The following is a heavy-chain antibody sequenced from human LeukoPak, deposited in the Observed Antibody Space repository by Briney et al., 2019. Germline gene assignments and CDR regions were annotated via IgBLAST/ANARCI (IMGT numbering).Heavy chain of an antibody. V-gene: IGHV4-38-2*02. D-gene: IGHD2-2*01. Sequence: SETLSLTCTVSGYSISSGYYWGWIRQPPGKGLEWIGSIYHSGTTYFNPSLQSRATTSVDTSKNQFSLKLTSVTAADTAVYYCARLQRSSTSSFDYWGQGTLVTVSS. J-gene: IGHJ4*02. CDR3: ARLQRSSTSSFDY. CDR1: GYSISSGYY. CDR2: IYHSGTT.